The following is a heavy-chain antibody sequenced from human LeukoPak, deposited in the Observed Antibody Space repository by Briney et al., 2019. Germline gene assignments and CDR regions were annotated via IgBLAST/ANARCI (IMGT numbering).Heavy chain of an antibody. CDR3: ARAMAMYYFDY. CDR1: GFTFSSYG. J-gene: IGHJ4*02. D-gene: IGHD5-24*01. CDR2: IWYDGSNK. V-gene: IGHV3-33*01. Sequence: GRSLRLSCAASGFTFSSYGMHWVRQAPGKGLEWVAVIWYDGSNKYYAVSVKGRFTISRDNSKNTLYLQMNSLRAEDTAVYYCARAMAMYYFDYWGQGTLVTVSS.